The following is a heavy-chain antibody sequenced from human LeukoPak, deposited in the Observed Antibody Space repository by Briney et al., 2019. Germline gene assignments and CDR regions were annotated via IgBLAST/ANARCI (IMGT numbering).Heavy chain of an antibody. J-gene: IGHJ4*02. V-gene: IGHV4-30-2*01. Sequence: ASQTLSLTCTVSGGSISSGGYYWSWIRQPPGKGLEWIGYIYHSGSTYYNPSLKSRVTISVDRSKNQFSLKLSSVTAADTAVYYCARVRSHNWNHHFDYWGQGTLVTVSS. CDR3: ARVRSHNWNHHFDY. CDR1: GGSISSGGYY. CDR2: IYHSGST. D-gene: IGHD1-14*01.